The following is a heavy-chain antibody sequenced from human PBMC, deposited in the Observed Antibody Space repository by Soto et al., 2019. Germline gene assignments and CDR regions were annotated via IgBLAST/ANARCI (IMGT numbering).Heavy chain of an antibody. J-gene: IGHJ4*02. CDR2: ISSSSSYI. CDR3: AREGIAVAGYYFDY. D-gene: IGHD6-19*01. CDR1: GFTFSSYR. Sequence: EVQLVESGGGLVKPGGSLRLSCAASGFTFSSYRMNWVRQAPGKGLEWVSSISSSSSYIYYADSVKGRFTISRDNAKNSLYLQMNSLRAEDTAVYYCAREGIAVAGYYFDYWGQGTLVTVSS. V-gene: IGHV3-21*01.